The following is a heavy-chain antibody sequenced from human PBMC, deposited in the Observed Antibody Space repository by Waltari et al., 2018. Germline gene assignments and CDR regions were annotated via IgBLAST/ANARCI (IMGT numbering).Heavy chain of an antibody. D-gene: IGHD3-16*01. J-gene: IGHJ4*02. CDR2: INHSGST. Sequence: QVQLQQWGAGLLKPSETLSLTCAVYGGSFSGYYWSWSRQPQGKGLELIGEINHSGSTNYNPSLKSRVTISVDTSKNQFSLKLSSVTAADTAVYYCARQSFGAVADYWGQGTLVTVSS. V-gene: IGHV4-34*01. CDR1: GGSFSGYY. CDR3: ARQSFGAVADY.